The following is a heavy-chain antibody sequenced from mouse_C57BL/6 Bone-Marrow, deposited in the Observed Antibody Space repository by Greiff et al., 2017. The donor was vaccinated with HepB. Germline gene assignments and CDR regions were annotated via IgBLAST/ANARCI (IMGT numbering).Heavy chain of an antibody. J-gene: IGHJ3*01. CDR1: GYTFTSYW. CDR2: IHPSDSDT. Sequence: QVQLQQPGAELVKPGASVKVSCKASGYTFTSYWMHWVKQRPGQGLEWIGRIHPSDSDTNYNQQFKGKATLTVDKSSSTAYMQLRSLTSEDSAVYDCAIHYYYGSSGFAYWGQVTLVTVSA. D-gene: IGHD1-1*01. CDR3: AIHYYYGSSGFAY. V-gene: IGHV1-74*01.